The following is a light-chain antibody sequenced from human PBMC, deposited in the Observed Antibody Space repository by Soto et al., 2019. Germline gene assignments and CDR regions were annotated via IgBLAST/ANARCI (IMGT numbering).Light chain of an antibody. J-gene: IGKJ4*01. CDR3: QQYGSSVLT. CDR1: QTVRNNY. V-gene: IGKV3-20*01. Sequence: EFVLTQSPGTLSLSPGERATLSCRASQTVRNNYLAWYQQKPGQAPRLLIYGASSRATGTPDRFSGSGSGTDFTLIISRLEPEDFAVYYCQQYGSSVLTFGGGTKVDIK. CDR2: GAS.